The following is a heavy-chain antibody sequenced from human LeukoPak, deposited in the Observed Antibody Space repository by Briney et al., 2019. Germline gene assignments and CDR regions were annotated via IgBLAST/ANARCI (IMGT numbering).Heavy chain of an antibody. CDR3: ARGAYCGGDCSSSDAFDI. CDR1: GYTFTNYG. CDR2: ISAYNGNT. V-gene: IGHV1-18*01. J-gene: IGHJ3*02. D-gene: IGHD2-21*02. Sequence: ASVKVSCKAFGYTFTNYGLSWVRQAPGQGLEWRGWISAYNGNTNYAQNIQGRVTMTTDTSTSTAYLELRSLRSDDTAVYYCARGAYCGGDCSSSDAFDIWGQGTTVTVSS.